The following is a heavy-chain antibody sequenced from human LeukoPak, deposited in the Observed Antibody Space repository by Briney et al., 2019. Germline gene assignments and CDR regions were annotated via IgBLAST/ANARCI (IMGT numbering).Heavy chain of an antibody. D-gene: IGHD3-22*01. CDR2: ISYDGSNK. CDR3: AKSYHPPTYYYDSSGYVPGD. J-gene: IGHJ4*02. CDR1: GLTFSSYW. V-gene: IGHV3-30*18. Sequence: GGSLRLSCAASGLTFSSYWMSWVRQAPGKGLEWVAVISYDGSNKYYADSVKGRFTISRDNSKNTLYLQMNSLRAEDTAVYYCAKSYHPPTYYYDSSGYVPGDWGQGTLVTVSS.